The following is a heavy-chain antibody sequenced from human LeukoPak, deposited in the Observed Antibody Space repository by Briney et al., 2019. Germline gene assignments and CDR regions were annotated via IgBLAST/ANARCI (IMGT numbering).Heavy chain of an antibody. V-gene: IGHV3-21*04. CDR1: GFTFSSYS. CDR3: ARDANSGYDSSGYYGDY. J-gene: IGHJ4*02. D-gene: IGHD3-22*01. Sequence: GGSLRLSCAASGFTFSSYSMNWVRQAPGKGLEWVSSISSSSSYIYYADSVKGRSTISRDNAKNSLYLQMNSLRSEDTAVYYCARDANSGYDSSGYYGDYWGQGTLVTVSS. CDR2: ISSSSSYI.